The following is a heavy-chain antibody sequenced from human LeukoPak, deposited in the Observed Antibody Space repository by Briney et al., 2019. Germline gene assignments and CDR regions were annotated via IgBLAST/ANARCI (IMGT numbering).Heavy chain of an antibody. V-gene: IGHV1-46*01. D-gene: IGHD6-19*01. CDR1: GYTLTELS. CDR3: ARDNGSGWYGWFDP. Sequence: ASVKVSCKVFGYTLTELSMHWVRQAPGQGLEWMGIINPSGGSTSYAQKFQGRVTMTRDTSTSTVYMKLSSLRSEDTAEYYCARDNGSGWYGWFDPWGQGTLVTVSS. CDR2: INPSGGST. J-gene: IGHJ5*02.